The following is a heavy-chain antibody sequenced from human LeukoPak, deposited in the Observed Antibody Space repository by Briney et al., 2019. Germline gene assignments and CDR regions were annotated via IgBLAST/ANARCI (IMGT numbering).Heavy chain of an antibody. J-gene: IGHJ4*02. Sequence: PSETLSLTCTVSGGSINSYYWSWIRQPPGKGLEWIGYVHHRGSTSYNPSLKSRVTISEDTSKNQFSLNLKSVTAADTAVYYCARAVGAAPFDYWGQGTLVTVSS. CDR2: VHHRGST. CDR3: ARAVGAAPFDY. D-gene: IGHD2-15*01. CDR1: GGSINSYY. V-gene: IGHV4-59*01.